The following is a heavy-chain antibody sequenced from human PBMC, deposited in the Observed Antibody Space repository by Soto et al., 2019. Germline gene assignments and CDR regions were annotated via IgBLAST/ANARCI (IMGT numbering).Heavy chain of an antibody. J-gene: IGHJ6*02. CDR3: TLSGNGHYYYGMDV. CDR1: GGTFSSYA. Sequence: QVQLVQSEAEVKKPGSSVKVSCKASGGTFSSYAISWVRQAPGQGLEWMGGIIPIFGTANYAQKFQGRVTITADESTITAYMALTSLRSEDTAVYYCTLSGNGHYYYGMDVWGQGTTVTVSS. CDR2: IIPIFGTA. V-gene: IGHV1-69*01. D-gene: IGHD3-10*01.